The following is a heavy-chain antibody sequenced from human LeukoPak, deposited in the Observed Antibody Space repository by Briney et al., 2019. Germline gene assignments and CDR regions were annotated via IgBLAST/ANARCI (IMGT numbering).Heavy chain of an antibody. J-gene: IGHJ4*02. Sequence: SETLSLTCTVSVSSGPISNYYWSWIRQPTGMGLEWIGYMYYSGSTNHNPSLESRLTTSVDMSKNQFSLRLSSVTAADTAVYYCARYRYTSGLYFFDYWGQGILVTVSS. CDR2: MYYSGST. CDR1: VSSGPISNYY. CDR3: ARYRYTSGLYFFDY. D-gene: IGHD6-19*01. V-gene: IGHV4-59*01.